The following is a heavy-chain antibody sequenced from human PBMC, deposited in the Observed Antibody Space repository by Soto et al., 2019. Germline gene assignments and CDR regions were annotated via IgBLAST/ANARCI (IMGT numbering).Heavy chain of an antibody. CDR3: ASEVAKYSSGWYGDYYYGMDD. J-gene: IGHJ6*02. V-gene: IGHV1-46*01. D-gene: IGHD6-19*01. CDR1: GYTFTSYY. Sequence: ASVKVSCKASGYTFTSYYMHWVRQAPGQGLEWMGIINPSGGSTSYAQKFQGRVTMTRDTSTSTVYMELSSLRSEDTAVYYSASEVAKYSSGWYGDYYYGMDDWGQGTTVTVSS. CDR2: INPSGGST.